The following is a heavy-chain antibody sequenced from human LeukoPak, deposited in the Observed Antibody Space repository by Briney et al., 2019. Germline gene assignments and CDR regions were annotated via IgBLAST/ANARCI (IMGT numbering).Heavy chain of an antibody. J-gene: IGHJ6*03. D-gene: IGHD6-19*01. CDR1: GFTFSSYC. Sequence: GGSLRLSCAASGFTFSSYCMNWVRQAPGKGLEWVSSISSSSSYIYYADSVKGRFTISRDNAKNSLYLQMNSLRAEDTAVYYCARGDNSGPDYYYYMDVWGKGTTVTISS. V-gene: IGHV3-21*01. CDR2: ISSSSSYI. CDR3: ARGDNSGPDYYYYMDV.